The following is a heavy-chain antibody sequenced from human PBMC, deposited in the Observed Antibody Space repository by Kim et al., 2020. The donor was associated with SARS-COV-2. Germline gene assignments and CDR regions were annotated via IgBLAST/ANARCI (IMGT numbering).Heavy chain of an antibody. Sequence: SFQGQVTISADKSISTAYLQWSSLKASDTAMYYCARHSGYDSPYHDAFDIWGQGTMVTVSS. J-gene: IGHJ3*02. CDR3: ARHSGYDSPYHDAFDI. V-gene: IGHV5-51*01. D-gene: IGHD5-12*01.